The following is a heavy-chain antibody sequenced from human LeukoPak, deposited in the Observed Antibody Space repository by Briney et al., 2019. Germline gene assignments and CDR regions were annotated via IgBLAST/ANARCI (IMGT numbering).Heavy chain of an antibody. J-gene: IGHJ4*02. CDR2: INHSGST. V-gene: IGHV4-34*01. D-gene: IGHD3/OR15-3a*01. CDR1: GGSLSGYY. CDR3: ASMKGTGYYGVVN. Sequence: PSETLSLTCAVYGGSLSGYYWSWIRQPPGKGLEWIGEINHSGSTNYNPSLKSRVTISVDTSKNQFSLKLSSVTAADTAVYYCASMKGTGYYGVVNWGQGTLVTVSS.